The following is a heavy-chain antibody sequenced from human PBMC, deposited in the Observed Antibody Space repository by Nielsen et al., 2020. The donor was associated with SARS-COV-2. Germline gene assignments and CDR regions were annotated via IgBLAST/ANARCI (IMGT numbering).Heavy chain of an antibody. Sequence: WVRQAPGQGLGWMGGIIAILGTANYAQKFQGRVNITADESTSTGYMELSSLKSEDTAVYYCARDPGFYGWGSYMDVWGKGTTVTVSS. J-gene: IGHJ6*03. CDR3: ARDPGFYGWGSYMDV. D-gene: IGHD3-10*01. V-gene: IGHV1-69*01. CDR2: IIAILGTA.